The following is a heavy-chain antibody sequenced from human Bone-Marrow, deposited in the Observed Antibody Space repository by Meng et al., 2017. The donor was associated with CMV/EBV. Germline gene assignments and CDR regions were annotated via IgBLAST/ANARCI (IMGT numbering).Heavy chain of an antibody. J-gene: IGHJ3*02. V-gene: IGHV3-48*04. Sequence: GESLKISCAASGFTFSSYSMNWVRQAPGKGLEWVSYISSSGSTIYYADSVKGRFTISRDNAKNSLYLQMNSLRAEDTAVYYCARVGQFVAAFDIWGQGTMVNVSS. CDR3: ARVGQFVAAFDI. D-gene: IGHD3-10*01. CDR1: GFTFSSYS. CDR2: ISSSGSTI.